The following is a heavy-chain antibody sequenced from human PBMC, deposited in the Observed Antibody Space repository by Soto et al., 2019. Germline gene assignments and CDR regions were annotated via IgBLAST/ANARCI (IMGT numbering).Heavy chain of an antibody. J-gene: IGHJ5*02. Sequence: SETLSLTCAVSGYSISSNYYWGWIRQPPGKGLEWIGTIYHSGSIYYKPSLKSRVTISVDTSKNQFSLKLTSVTAADTAVYYCARGTLSSAKRGWFDPWGQGTLVTVSS. V-gene: IGHV4-38-2*01. CDR2: IYHSGSI. CDR3: ARGTLSSAKRGWFDP. CDR1: GYSISSNYY. D-gene: IGHD2-2*01.